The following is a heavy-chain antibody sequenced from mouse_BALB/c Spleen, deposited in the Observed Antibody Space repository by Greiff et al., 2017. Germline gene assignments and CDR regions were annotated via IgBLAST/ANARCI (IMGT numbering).Heavy chain of an antibody. J-gene: IGHJ4*01. CDR3: TRSHYGNYAMDY. V-gene: IGHV1-69*02. CDR2: IYPSDSYT. Sequence: VQLQQPGAELVRPGASVKLSCKASGYTFTSYWINWVKQRPGQGLEWIGNIYPSDSYTNYNQKFKDKATLTVDKSSSTAYMQLSSPTSEDSAVYYCTRSHYGNYAMDYWGQGTSVTVSS. D-gene: IGHD2-1*01. CDR1: GYTFTSYW.